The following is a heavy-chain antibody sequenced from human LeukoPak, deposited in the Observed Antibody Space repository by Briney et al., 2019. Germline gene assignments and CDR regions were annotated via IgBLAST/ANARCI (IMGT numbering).Heavy chain of an antibody. Sequence: GGSLRLSCAASRFTISSYAMSWVRQAPGKGLEWVSGISGSSGSTYYADSVKGRFTISRDNSKNTLYLQMNSLRAEDTAVYYCAKTTVTKTAKNFDYWGQGTLVTVSS. J-gene: IGHJ4*02. CDR3: AKTTVTKTAKNFDY. CDR2: ISGSSGST. V-gene: IGHV3-23*01. D-gene: IGHD4-17*01. CDR1: RFTISSYA.